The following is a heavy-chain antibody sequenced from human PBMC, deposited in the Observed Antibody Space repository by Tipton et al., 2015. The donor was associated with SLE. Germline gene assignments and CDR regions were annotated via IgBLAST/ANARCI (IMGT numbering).Heavy chain of an antibody. CDR3: AGPIRQDGFVI. Sequence: LRLSCTVSSGSISSGSFYWGWIRQPPGKGLEWIGSIYYSGGTYYSGSTYYNPSLKSRVTVSLDTSKNQFSLKVSSVTAADTAMYYCAGPIRQDGFVIWGQGTMVTVSS. V-gene: IGHV4-39*07. J-gene: IGHJ3*02. CDR1: SGSISSGSFY. CDR2: IYYSGGTYYSGST. D-gene: IGHD2-21*01.